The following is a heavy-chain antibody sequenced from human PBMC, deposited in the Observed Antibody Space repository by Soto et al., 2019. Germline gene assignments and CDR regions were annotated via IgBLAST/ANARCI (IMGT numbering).Heavy chain of an antibody. J-gene: IGHJ4*02. CDR2: ISAVNGNS. CDR1: GYTFTSYG. Sequence: GASVKVSCKASGYTFTSYGFSWVRQAPGQGLEWMGWISAVNGNSRFAEELQDRVTMTSDTSTSTAYMELRDLRSDDTAVYYCARGRRNTYYSGSKTYDYWGQGTRVTVSS. CDR3: ARGRRNTYYSGSKTYDY. V-gene: IGHV1-18*01. D-gene: IGHD3-10*01.